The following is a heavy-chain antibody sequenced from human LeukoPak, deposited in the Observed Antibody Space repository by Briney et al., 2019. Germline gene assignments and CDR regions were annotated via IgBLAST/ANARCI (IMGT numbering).Heavy chain of an antibody. J-gene: IGHJ4*02. Sequence: GGSLRLSCAASGFTFSSYAMSWVRLAPGKGLEWVSAISGSGGSTYYADSVKGRFTISRDNSKNTLYLQMNSLRAEDTAVYYSAKGPTYYYDSSGYYDYFHYWGQGTLVNVSS. CDR2: ISGSGGST. CDR3: AKGPTYYYDSSGYYDYFHY. V-gene: IGHV3-23*01. CDR1: GFTFSSYA. D-gene: IGHD3-22*01.